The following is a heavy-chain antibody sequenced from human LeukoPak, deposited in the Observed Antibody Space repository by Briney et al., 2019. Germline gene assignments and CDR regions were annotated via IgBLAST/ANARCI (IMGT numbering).Heavy chain of an antibody. CDR3: ARDLIHGSGAYFTPSGY. V-gene: IGHV4-4*07. J-gene: IGHJ4*02. CDR2: IYSSGST. Sequence: SETLSLTCTVSGGSINTQYWSWIRQPAGKGLEWIGRIYSSGSTNYNTSLMTRLTMSVDTSKNQISLNLHSVTAAYTAVYYCARDLIHGSGAYFTPSGYWGLGILATVSS. D-gene: IGHD3-10*01. CDR1: GGSINTQY.